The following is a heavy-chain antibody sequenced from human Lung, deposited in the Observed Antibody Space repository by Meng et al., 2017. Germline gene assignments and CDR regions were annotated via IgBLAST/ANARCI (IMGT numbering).Heavy chain of an antibody. CDR3: ARGPTTMAHDFDY. D-gene: IGHD4-11*01. CDR2: INHSGST. CDR1: GGSFSDYY. Sequence: QVQLQRVGAGLLKPSGTLSLTCVVSGGSFSDYYWGWIRQPPGKGLEWIGEINHSGSTNCNPSLESRATISVDTSQNNLSLKLSSVTAADSAVYYCARGPTTMAHDFDYWGQGTLVTVSS. V-gene: IGHV4-34*01. J-gene: IGHJ4*02.